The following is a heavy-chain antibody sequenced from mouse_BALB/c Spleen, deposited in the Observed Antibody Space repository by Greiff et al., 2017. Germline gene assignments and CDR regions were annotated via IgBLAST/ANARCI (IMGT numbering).Heavy chain of an antibody. CDR3: ARGRYYGSSGFFDY. J-gene: IGHJ2*01. Sequence: EVMLVESGGGLVKPGGSLKLSCAASGFTFSSYAMSWVRQTPEKRLEWVASISSGGSTYYPDSVKGRFTISRDNARNILYLQMSSLRSEDTAMYYCARGRYYGSSGFFDYWGQGTTLTVSS. D-gene: IGHD1-1*01. CDR2: ISSGGST. V-gene: IGHV5-6-5*01. CDR1: GFTFSSYA.